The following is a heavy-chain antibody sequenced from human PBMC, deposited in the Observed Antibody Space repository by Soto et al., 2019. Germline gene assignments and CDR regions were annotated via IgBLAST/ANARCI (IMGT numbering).Heavy chain of an antibody. V-gene: IGHV3-30-3*01. J-gene: IGHJ1*01. Sequence: QVQLVESGGGVVQPGRSLRLSCAASGFTFSSYATHWVRQAPGKGLEWVAVISYDGSNKYYADSVKGRFTISRDNSKNTLYLQMNSLRAEDTAVYYCATLPQVLLWAERLYEHWGQGTLVTVSS. D-gene: IGHD3-10*01. CDR2: ISYDGSNK. CDR3: ATLPQVLLWAERLYEH. CDR1: GFTFSSYA.